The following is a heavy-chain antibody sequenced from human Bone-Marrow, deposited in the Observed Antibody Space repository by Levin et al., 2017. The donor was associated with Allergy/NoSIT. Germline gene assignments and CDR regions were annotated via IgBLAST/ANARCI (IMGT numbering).Heavy chain of an antibody. Sequence: SCAGSGFTFRTSVFHWVRLRQGKGLEWVAAISLDSAGKFYADSVKDRFTISRDNSKNILYLQMNNLRLEDTAIYYCAREGYSSGYCGAFDYWGQGTLVTVSS. D-gene: IGHD6-19*01. CDR1: GFTFRTSV. J-gene: IGHJ4*02. V-gene: IGHV3-30*03. CDR3: AREGYSSGYCGAFDY. CDR2: ISLDSAGK.